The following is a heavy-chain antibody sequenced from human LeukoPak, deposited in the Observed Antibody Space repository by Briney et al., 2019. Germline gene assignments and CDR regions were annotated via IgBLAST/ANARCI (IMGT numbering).Heavy chain of an antibody. CDR1: GGSISRSGYS. Sequence: SETLSLTCAVSGGSISRSGYSWSWIRQPPGKGLDWIAYIYYTGSTYYNPSLKSRVTISLDTSKNQFSLKLSSVTAPDTAVYYCARVFPGTAPHFDSWGQGTLVTVSS. V-gene: IGHV4-30-4*07. CDR3: ARVFPGTAPHFDS. CDR2: IYYTGST. D-gene: IGHD6-13*01. J-gene: IGHJ4*02.